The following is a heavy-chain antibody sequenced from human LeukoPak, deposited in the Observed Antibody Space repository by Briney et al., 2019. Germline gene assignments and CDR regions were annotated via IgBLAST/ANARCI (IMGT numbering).Heavy chain of an antibody. V-gene: IGHV3-48*01. CDR1: GFTFSSYS. J-gene: IGHJ4*02. D-gene: IGHD6-19*01. CDR3: VKDPLAYNSGWYYFDY. Sequence: GGSLRLSCAASGFTFSSYSMNWVRQAPGKGLEWVSYISYSSSTIYYADSVKGRFTISRDNSQNTLYLQMNTLSGEDTAVYYCVKDPLAYNSGWYYFDYWGQGTLVIVSS. CDR2: ISYSSSTI.